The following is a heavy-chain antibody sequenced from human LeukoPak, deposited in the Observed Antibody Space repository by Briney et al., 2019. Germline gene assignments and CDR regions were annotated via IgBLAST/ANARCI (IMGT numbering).Heavy chain of an antibody. CDR3: ARAAAGYYYYYYMDV. CDR2: ISWNSGSI. V-gene: IGHV3-9*01. Sequence: GRSLRLSCAASGFTFDDYAMHWVRQAPGKGLEWVSGISWNSGSIGYADSVKGRFTISRDNAKNSLYLQMNSLRAEDTAVYYCARAAAGYYYYYYMDVWGKGTTVTVSS. J-gene: IGHJ6*03. CDR1: GFTFDDYA. D-gene: IGHD6-13*01.